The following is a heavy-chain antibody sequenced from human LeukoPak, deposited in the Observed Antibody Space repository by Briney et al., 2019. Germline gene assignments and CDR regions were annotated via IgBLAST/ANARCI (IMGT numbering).Heavy chain of an antibody. D-gene: IGHD3-10*01. V-gene: IGHV4-34*01. CDR1: GGSFSGYY. CDR3: ARGRRSGSGRGAGAFDI. J-gene: IGHJ3*02. Sequence: SETLSLTCAVYGGSFSGYYWSWIRQPPGKGLEGIVEINHSGSTNYNPSLKSRVTISVDTSKNQFPLKLSSVTAADTAVYYCARGRRSGSGRGAGAFDIWGQGTMVTVSS. CDR2: INHSGST.